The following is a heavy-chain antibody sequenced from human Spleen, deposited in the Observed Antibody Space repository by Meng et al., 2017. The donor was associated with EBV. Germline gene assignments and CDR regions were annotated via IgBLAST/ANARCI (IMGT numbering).Heavy chain of an antibody. V-gene: IGHV2-5*02. CDR1: GLSFSTSGVS. Sequence: QITLKESGPTLLKPTQTLTLTCTLSGLSFSTSGVSVAWIRQPPGKALEWLALIYWDDDKRYSPSLNSRLTITKDTSKNQVVLTMTNVDPVDTATYYCAQRQNRWPGWFDPWGQGILVTVSS. CDR3: AQRQNRWPGWFDP. D-gene: IGHD5-24*01. J-gene: IGHJ5*02. CDR2: IYWDDDK.